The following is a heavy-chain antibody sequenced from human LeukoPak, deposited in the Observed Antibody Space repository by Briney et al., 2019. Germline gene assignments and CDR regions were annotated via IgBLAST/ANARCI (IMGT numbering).Heavy chain of an antibody. V-gene: IGHV4-59*01. CDR1: GCAISSYY. CDR2: IYYSGST. J-gene: IGHJ5*02. D-gene: IGHD2-2*01. Sequence: PSGTLSLTCTGSGCAISSYYWSWIRQPPGKGLEWIGYIYYSGSTNYNPSLKSRVTISVDTSKNQFSLKLSSVTAADTAVYYCARVGYCSSTSCGFDPWGQGTLVTVSS. CDR3: ARVGYCSSTSCGFDP.